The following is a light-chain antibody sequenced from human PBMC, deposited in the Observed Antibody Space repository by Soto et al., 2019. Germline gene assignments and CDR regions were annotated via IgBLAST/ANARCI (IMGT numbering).Light chain of an antibody. V-gene: IGLV1-51*01. CDR3: AAWDSSLRAYV. CDR1: SSNIGYYY. J-gene: IGLJ1*01. Sequence: QSVLTQPPSASAAPGQKVTISCSGSSSNIGYYYVSWYQQVPGTAPKLLIYDNNKRPSGIPDRFSGSKSGTSASLAITGLQTGDEADYYCAAWDSSLRAYVFGTGTKVTVL. CDR2: DNN.